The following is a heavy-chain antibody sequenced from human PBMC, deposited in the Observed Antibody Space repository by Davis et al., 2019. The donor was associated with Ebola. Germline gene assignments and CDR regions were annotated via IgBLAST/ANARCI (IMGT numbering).Heavy chain of an antibody. CDR1: GFTFSSYG. J-gene: IGHJ6*02. CDR2: IKQDGSEK. Sequence: GGSLRLSCAASGFTFSSYGMHWVRQAPGKGLEWVANIKQDGSEKYYVDSVKGRFTISRDNAKNSLYLQMNSLRAEDTAVYYCARDLGNYGMDVWGQGTTVTVSS. D-gene: IGHD7-27*01. CDR3: ARDLGNYGMDV. V-gene: IGHV3-7*01.